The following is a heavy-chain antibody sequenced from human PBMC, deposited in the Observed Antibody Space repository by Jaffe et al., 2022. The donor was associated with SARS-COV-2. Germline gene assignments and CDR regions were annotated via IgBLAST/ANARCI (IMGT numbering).Heavy chain of an antibody. V-gene: IGHV4-38-2*02. CDR1: GFSISSGYY. CDR3: ATSGLTGDQAEFDK. J-gene: IGHJ4*02. D-gene: IGHD1-20*01. CDR2: IFHDGDT. Sequence: QVQVQESGPGLVKPSETLSLTCSVSGFSISSGYYWAWLRQPPGKGLEWIGSIFHDGDTFYNPSLKSRVTLSVDTSKNQYFLKVISLTAADTAVYYCATSGLTGDQAEFDKWGQGILVTVSA.